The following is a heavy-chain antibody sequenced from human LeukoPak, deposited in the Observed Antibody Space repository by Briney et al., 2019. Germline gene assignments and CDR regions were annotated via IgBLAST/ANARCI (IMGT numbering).Heavy chain of an antibody. V-gene: IGHV1-2*02. CDR3: AREHSSGYYFDAFDI. Sequence: ASVKVFCKASGYTFTGYYMHWVRQAPGQGLEWVGWINPNSGGTNYAQKFQGRVTMTRDTSISTAYMELSRLRSDDTAVYYCAREHSSGYYFDAFDIWGQGTMVTVSS. CDR2: INPNSGGT. D-gene: IGHD3-22*01. CDR1: GYTFTGYY. J-gene: IGHJ3*02.